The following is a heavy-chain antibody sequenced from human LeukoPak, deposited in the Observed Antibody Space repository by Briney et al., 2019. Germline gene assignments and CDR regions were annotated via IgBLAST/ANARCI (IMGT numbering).Heavy chain of an antibody. CDR2: INHSGST. Sequence: SETLSLTCAVYGGSFSGYYWSWIRQPPGKGLEWIGEINHSGSTNYNPSLKSRVTISVDTSKNQFPLKLSSVTAADTAVYYCARDKNYYGSGSYPAYFDYWGQGTLVTVSS. CDR1: GGSFSGYY. J-gene: IGHJ4*02. CDR3: ARDKNYYGSGSYPAYFDY. D-gene: IGHD3-10*01. V-gene: IGHV4-34*01.